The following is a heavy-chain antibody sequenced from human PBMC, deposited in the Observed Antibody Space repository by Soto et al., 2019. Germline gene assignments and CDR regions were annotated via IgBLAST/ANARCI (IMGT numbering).Heavy chain of an antibody. CDR1: GGSISSGGYY. J-gene: IGHJ4*02. D-gene: IGHD2-8*01. CDR3: ARAVQDIVLMVYGVFDY. Sequence: SETLSLTCTVSGGSISSGGYYWSWIRQQPGKGLEWIGYIYYSGSTYYNPSLKSRVTISVDTSKNQFSLKLSSVTAADTAVYYCARAVQDIVLMVYGVFDYWGQGTLVTVSS. V-gene: IGHV4-31*03. CDR2: IYYSGST.